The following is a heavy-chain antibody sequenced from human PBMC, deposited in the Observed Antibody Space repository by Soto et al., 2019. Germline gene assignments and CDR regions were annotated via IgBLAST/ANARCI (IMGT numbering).Heavy chain of an antibody. D-gene: IGHD3-16*01. Sequence: QVQLVQSGAEVKKPGASVKVSCKASGYTFTSYGISWVRQAPGQGRGWMGWISAYNGNTNSEKTRKGRVTMTDDTNTSTCYQELRSLGDDEAAFYYCAGDRGSDEVWGSSWGQGTLVTVSS. CDR1: GYTFTSYG. CDR3: AGDRGSDEVWGSS. J-gene: IGHJ5*02. CDR2: ISAYNGNT. V-gene: IGHV1-18*01.